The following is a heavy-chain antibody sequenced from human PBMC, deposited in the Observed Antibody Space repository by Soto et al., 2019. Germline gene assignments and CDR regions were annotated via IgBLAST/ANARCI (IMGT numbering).Heavy chain of an antibody. CDR2: IYYSGST. D-gene: IGHD4-17*01. CDR3: ARDLPKFGGDSQGGFDP. J-gene: IGHJ5*02. Sequence: SETLSLTCTVSGGSVSSGSYYWSWIRQPPGKGLEWIGYIYYSGSTNYNPSLKSRVTISVDTSKNQFSLKLSSVTAADTAVYYCARDLPKFGGDSQGGFDPWGQGTLVTVSS. CDR1: GGSVSSGSYY. V-gene: IGHV4-61*01.